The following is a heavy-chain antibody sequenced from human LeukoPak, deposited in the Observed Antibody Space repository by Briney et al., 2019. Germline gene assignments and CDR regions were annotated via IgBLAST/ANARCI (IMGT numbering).Heavy chain of an antibody. CDR3: ARRGFGSDY. Sequence: SETLSLTCAVYGGSFSGYYWSWIRQPPGKGLEWTGEINHSGSTNYNPSLKSRITISVDTSKNQFSLKLSSVTAADTAVYYCARRGFGSDYWGQGTLVTVSS. V-gene: IGHV4-34*01. CDR1: GGSFSGYY. D-gene: IGHD3-10*01. J-gene: IGHJ4*02. CDR2: INHSGST.